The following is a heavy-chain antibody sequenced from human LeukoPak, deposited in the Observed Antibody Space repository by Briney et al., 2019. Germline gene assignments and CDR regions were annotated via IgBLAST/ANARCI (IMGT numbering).Heavy chain of an antibody. V-gene: IGHV4-38-2*01. CDR2: IYHSGST. Sequence: SETLSLTCAVSGYSISSGYYWGWIRQPPGKGLEWIGSIYHSGSTYYNPSLKSRVTISVDTSKNQFSLKLSFVTAADTAVYYCASHLYSYGYYFDYWGQGTLVTVSS. CDR1: GYSISSGYY. J-gene: IGHJ4*02. D-gene: IGHD5-18*01. CDR3: ASHLYSYGYYFDY.